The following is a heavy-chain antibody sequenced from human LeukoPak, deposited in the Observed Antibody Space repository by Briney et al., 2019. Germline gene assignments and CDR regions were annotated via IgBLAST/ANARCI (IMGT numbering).Heavy chain of an antibody. CDR1: GYTFTGYY. V-gene: IGHV1-2*02. Sequence: ASVKVSCKASGYTFTGYYMHWVRQAPGQGLEWMGWINPNSGGTNYAQKLQGRVTMTTNTSTSTAYMELRSLRSDDTAVYYCARVKNGQWLVPHHFDYWGQGTLVTVSS. J-gene: IGHJ4*02. CDR2: INPNSGGT. D-gene: IGHD6-19*01. CDR3: ARVKNGQWLVPHHFDY.